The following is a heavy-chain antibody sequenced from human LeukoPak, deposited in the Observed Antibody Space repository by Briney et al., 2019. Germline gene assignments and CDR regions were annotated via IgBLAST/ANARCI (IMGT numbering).Heavy chain of an antibody. CDR3: AKSSTIFGVVIAGSIDY. V-gene: IGHV3-33*06. J-gene: IGHJ4*02. Sequence: GGSLRLSSAASGFTFSSYGMHWVRQAPGKGLEWVAVIWYDGSNKYYADSVKGRFTISRDNSKNTLYLQMNSLRAEDTAVYYCAKSSTIFGVVIAGSIDYWGQGTLVTVSS. CDR2: IWYDGSNK. D-gene: IGHD3-3*01. CDR1: GFTFSSYG.